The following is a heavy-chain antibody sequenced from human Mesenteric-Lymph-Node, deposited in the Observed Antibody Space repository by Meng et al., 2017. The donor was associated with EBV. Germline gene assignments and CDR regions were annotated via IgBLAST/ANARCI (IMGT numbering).Heavy chain of an antibody. Sequence: QVALQGAGPGLVTPSETLSLTCRFSGGSVSRGSYYWSWFRQPPGKGLEWIGYIYRTGSPDYNPSLNSRVSISIDTSKNQFSLRLTSVTAADTAVYYCARDSGITVTNSFDYWGQGALVTVPS. J-gene: IGHJ4*02. D-gene: IGHD1-20*01. V-gene: IGHV4-61*01. CDR2: IYRTGSP. CDR3: ARDSGITVTNSFDY. CDR1: GGSVSRGSYY.